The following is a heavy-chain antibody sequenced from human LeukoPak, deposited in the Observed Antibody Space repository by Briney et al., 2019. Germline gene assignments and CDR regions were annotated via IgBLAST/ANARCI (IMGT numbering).Heavy chain of an antibody. CDR2: IYPGDSDT. V-gene: IGHV5-51*01. CDR3: ARRGLELRGHFDY. D-gene: IGHD1-7*01. CDR1: GYSFTNYW. Sequence: GESLKISCKGSGYSFTNYWIGWVRQMPGKGLEWMGIIYPGDSDTRYSPSFQGQVTISADKSISTAYLQWSSLKASDTAIYYCARRGLELRGHFDYWGQGTLVTVPS. J-gene: IGHJ4*02.